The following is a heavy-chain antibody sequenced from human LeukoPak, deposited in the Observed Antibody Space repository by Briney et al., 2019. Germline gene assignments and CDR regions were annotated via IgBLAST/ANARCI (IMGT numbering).Heavy chain of an antibody. V-gene: IGHV3-30*02. Sequence: GGSLRLSCAASGFTFSSYGMHWVRQAPGKGLEWVAVIWYDGSNKYYADSVKGRFTISRDNSKNTLYLQMNSLRAEDTAVYYCAKPGVLRYFDWYFDYWGQGTLVTVSS. CDR2: IWYDGSNK. CDR1: GFTFSSYG. CDR3: AKPGVLRYFDWYFDY. J-gene: IGHJ4*02. D-gene: IGHD3-9*01.